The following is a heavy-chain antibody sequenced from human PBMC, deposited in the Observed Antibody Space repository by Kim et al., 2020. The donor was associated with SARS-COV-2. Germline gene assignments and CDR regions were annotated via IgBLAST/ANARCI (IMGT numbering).Heavy chain of an antibody. D-gene: IGHD6-19*01. CDR2: TT. J-gene: IGHJ4*02. CDR3: ARGGAGTFDY. Sequence: TTNYNPSLKSRVTISVDTSKNQCYLKLSSVTAADTAVYYCARGGAGTFDYWGQGTLVTVSS. V-gene: IGHV4-59*09.